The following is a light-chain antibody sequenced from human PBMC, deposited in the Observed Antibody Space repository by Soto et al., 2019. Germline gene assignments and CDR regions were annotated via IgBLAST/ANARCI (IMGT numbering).Light chain of an antibody. CDR1: SSDVGGYKS. J-gene: IGLJ1*01. CDR3: RSYAGSYSPYV. CDR2: DVT. V-gene: IGLV2-11*01. Sequence: QSALTQPRSVSGSPGQSVTISCAGTSSDVGGYKSVSWYQQHPGKAPKLIIYDVTKRPSGVPDRFSGSKSGNTASLTISGLQAEDEADYYCRSYAGSYSPYVFGTGTKVTVL.